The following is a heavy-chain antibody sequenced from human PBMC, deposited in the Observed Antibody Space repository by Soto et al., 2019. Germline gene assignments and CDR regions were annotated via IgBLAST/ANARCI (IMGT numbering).Heavy chain of an antibody. Sequence: GGSLRLSCAASGFTFSSYAMHWVRQAPGKGLEWVAVISYDGSNKYYTDSVKGRFTISRDNSRNTLYLQMNSLRAEDTAVYYCAKDFSYRYPVFDYWGQGTLVTVSS. CDR3: AKDFSYRYPVFDY. V-gene: IGHV3-30-3*01. D-gene: IGHD3-16*02. J-gene: IGHJ4*02. CDR1: GFTFSSYA. CDR2: ISYDGSNK.